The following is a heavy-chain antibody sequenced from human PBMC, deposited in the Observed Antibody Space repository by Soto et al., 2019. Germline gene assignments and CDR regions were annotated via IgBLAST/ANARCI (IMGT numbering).Heavy chain of an antibody. CDR3: ATRYSGYDDAFDI. CDR1: GFTFSSYS. CDR2: ISSSSSYI. V-gene: IGHV3-21*01. Sequence: EVQLVESGGGLVKPGGSLRLSCAASGFTFSSYSMNWVRQAPGKGLEWVSSISSSSSYIYYADSVKGRFTISRDNAKNSLYLQMNSLRAEDTAVYYCATRYSGYDDAFDIWGQGTMVTVSS. J-gene: IGHJ3*02. D-gene: IGHD5-12*01.